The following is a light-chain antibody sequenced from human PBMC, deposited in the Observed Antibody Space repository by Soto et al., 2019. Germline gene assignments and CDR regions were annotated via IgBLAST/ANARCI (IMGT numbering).Light chain of an antibody. Sequence: QSAVTQPASVSGSPGQSITISCTGTSSDVGDYNYVSWYQHHPGKAPKLIIYEVRNRPSGVSNRFSGAKSGNTASLTISGLQAEAEADYYCSSYRTGSAFYVFGSGTKLTVL. CDR1: SSDVGDYNY. CDR2: EVR. V-gene: IGLV2-14*01. J-gene: IGLJ1*01. CDR3: SSYRTGSAFYV.